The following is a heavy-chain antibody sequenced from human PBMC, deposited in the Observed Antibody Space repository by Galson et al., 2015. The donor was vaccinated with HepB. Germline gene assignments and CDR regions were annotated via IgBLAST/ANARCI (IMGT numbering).Heavy chain of an antibody. D-gene: IGHD3-10*01. CDR2: ISRKSNYI. J-gene: IGHJ4*02. Sequence: SLRLSCATSGFIFNYYSMNWVRQAPGKGLEWVSSISRKSNYIYYADSVKGRFTISRDNAKNSLFLQMNSLRAEDTAVYFCARPPVGDPDSGTPLYYFDSWGQGTLVIVSS. CDR1: GFIFNYYS. CDR3: ARPPVGDPDSGTPLYYFDS. V-gene: IGHV3-21*01.